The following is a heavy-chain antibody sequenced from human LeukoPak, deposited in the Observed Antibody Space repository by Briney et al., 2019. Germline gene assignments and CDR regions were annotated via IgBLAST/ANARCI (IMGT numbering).Heavy chain of an antibody. CDR3: ARGPAFDY. CDR2: IFSSGST. CDR1: GGSITNYY. V-gene: IGHV4-59*01. Sequence: SETLSLTCTVSGGSITNYYWSWIRQPPGKRLEWLGYIFSSGSTKYNPSLKSHVTISLDTSKNQFSLRLSSVTAADTAVYYCARGPAFDYWGQGALVTVSS. J-gene: IGHJ4*02.